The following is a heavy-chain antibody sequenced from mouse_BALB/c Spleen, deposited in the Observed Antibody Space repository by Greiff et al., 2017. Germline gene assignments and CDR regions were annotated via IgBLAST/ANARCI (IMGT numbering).Heavy chain of an antibody. CDR2: INPSNGRT. J-gene: IGHJ4*01. D-gene: IGHD2-1*01. CDR1: GYTFTSYW. CDR3: ARDYGNYYAMDY. V-gene: IGHV1S81*02. Sequence: VQLQQPGAELVKPGASVKLSCKASGYTFTSYWMHWVKQRPGQGLEWIGEINPSNGRTNYNEKFKGKATFTADTSSNTAYMQLSSLTSEDSAVYYCARDYGNYYAMDYWGQGTSVNVSS.